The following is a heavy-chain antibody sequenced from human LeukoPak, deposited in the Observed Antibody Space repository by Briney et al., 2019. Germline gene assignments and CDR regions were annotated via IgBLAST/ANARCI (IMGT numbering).Heavy chain of an antibody. Sequence: GGSLRLSCAASGFTFTTYYMTWVRQAPGKGLEWVANINQDGGTQYYVDSVKGRFTISRDNAINSVFLQMNSLRAEDTAVHYCARENWSLDNWGQGTLVTVSS. J-gene: IGHJ4*02. CDR1: GFTFTTYY. CDR2: INQDGGTQ. V-gene: IGHV3-7*01. D-gene: IGHD1-1*01. CDR3: ARENWSLDN.